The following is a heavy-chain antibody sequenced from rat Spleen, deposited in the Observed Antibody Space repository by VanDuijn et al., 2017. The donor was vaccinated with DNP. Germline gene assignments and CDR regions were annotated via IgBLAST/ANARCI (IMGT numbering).Heavy chain of an antibody. CDR1: GFSLTSYN. Sequence: QVQLRESGPGLVQPSQTLSLTCTVSGFSLTSYNVHWIRQPPGKGLEWMGRMWYDGDTAYNSALKSRLSISKATSKSQVFLQLNSLQTEDTATYYCARDLIIRDTTSAMDAWGQGTSVTVSS. D-gene: IGHD4-3*01. CDR3: ARDLIIRDTTSAMDA. V-gene: IGHV2-63*01. J-gene: IGHJ4*01. CDR2: MWYDGDT.